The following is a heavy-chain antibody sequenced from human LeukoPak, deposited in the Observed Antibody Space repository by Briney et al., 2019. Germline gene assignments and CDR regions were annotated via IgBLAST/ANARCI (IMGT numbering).Heavy chain of an antibody. CDR3: ARDRATSHFDY. V-gene: IGHV4-39*06. Sequence: PSETLSLTCTVSGGSISSSNYYWGWIRQPPGKGLEWIGSIYYSGNTYYNLSLKSRVTISVDTSKRQFPLKLSSVTAADTAVYYCARDRATSHFDYWGQGTLVTVSS. J-gene: IGHJ4*02. CDR2: IYYSGNT. CDR1: GGSISSSNYY.